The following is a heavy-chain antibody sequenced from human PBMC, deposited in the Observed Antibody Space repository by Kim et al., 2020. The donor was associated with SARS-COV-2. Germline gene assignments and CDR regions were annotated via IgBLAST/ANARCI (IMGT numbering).Heavy chain of an antibody. Sequence: NPSLGNRVTMSVDTAKTQFSLELTSVTAADTAVYYCARGLPAAGATNFDYWGQGTLVTVSS. CDR3: ARGLPAAGATNFDY. J-gene: IGHJ4*02. D-gene: IGHD6-13*01. V-gene: IGHV4-4*07.